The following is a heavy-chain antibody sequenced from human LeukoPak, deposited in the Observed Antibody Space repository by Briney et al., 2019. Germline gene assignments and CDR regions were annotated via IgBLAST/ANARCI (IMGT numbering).Heavy chain of an antibody. J-gene: IGHJ5*02. V-gene: IGHV1-18*01. CDR1: GYTFTSYG. CDR2: ISAYNGNT. Sequence: ASVKVSCKASGYTFTSYGISWVRQAPGQGLEWMGWISAYNGNTNYAQKLQGRVTMTTDTSTSTAYMELRSLRSDDTAVYYCARGRTRTYYYDSSGYNHWGQGTLVTVSS. D-gene: IGHD3-22*01. CDR3: ARGRTRTYYYDSSGYNH.